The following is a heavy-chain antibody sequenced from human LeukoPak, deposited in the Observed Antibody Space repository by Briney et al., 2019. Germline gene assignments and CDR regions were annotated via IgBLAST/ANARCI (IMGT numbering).Heavy chain of an antibody. CDR2: IYYSGST. V-gene: IGHV4-59*12. Sequence: NPSETLSLTCTVSGGSISSYYWSWIRQPPGKGLEWIGYIYYSGSTNYNPSLKSRVTISVDTSKNQFSLKLSSVTAADTAVYYCARVGYGGNLRPYYFDYWGQGTLVTVSS. J-gene: IGHJ4*02. D-gene: IGHD4-23*01. CDR3: ARVGYGGNLRPYYFDY. CDR1: GGSISSYY.